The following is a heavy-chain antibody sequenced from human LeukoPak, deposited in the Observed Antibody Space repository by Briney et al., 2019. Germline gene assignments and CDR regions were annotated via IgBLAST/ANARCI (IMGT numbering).Heavy chain of an antibody. Sequence: HPGGSLRLSCAASGFTFSSYAMHWVRQAPGKGLEWVAVISYDGSNKYYADSVKGRFTISRDNSKNTLYLQMNSLRAEDTAVYYCARGAVLDAFDIWGQGTMVTVSS. CDR3: ARGAVLDAFDI. J-gene: IGHJ3*02. V-gene: IGHV3-30-3*01. CDR2: ISYDGSNK. CDR1: GFTFSSYA.